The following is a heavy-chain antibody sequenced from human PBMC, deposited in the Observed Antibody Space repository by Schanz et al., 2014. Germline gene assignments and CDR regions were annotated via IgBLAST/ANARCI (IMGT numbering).Heavy chain of an antibody. Sequence: QVQLVESGGGVVQPGRSLRLSCAASGFTFSNYGLVWVRQAPGKGLEWLAVISYDGSDKFHADSVKGRFTISRDNSKNTLYLQMNSLRVEDTAVYYCARDQYYFSSGNPFDIWGQGTMVTVSS. CDR3: ARDQYYFSSGNPFDI. V-gene: IGHV3-30*03. J-gene: IGHJ3*02. CDR2: ISYDGSDK. CDR1: GFTFSNYG. D-gene: IGHD3-10*01.